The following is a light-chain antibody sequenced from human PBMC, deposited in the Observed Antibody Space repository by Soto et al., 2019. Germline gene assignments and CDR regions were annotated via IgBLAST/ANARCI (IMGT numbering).Light chain of an antibody. CDR2: DSS. CDR1: QSISSW. V-gene: IGKV1-5*01. CDR3: QQYNSYWT. J-gene: IGKJ1*01. Sequence: IQMTQFPSTLSASVGDRVTITCRASQSISSWLAWYQQKPGKAPKFLIYDSSSLESGVPSRFSGSGSGTEFTLTISSLQPDDFAAYYCQQYNSYWTFGQGNKVDIK.